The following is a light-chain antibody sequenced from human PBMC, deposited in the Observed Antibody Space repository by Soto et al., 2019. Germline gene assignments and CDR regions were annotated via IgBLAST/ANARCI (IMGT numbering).Light chain of an antibody. CDR3: QQYYSYSYT. J-gene: IGKJ2*01. CDR1: QTISSW. Sequence: DIQMTQSPSTLSAAVGHRATITCRASQTISSWLAWYQQKAGKAPKLLIYKASSLESGVSSRFSGSGSGTEFTLTISSLQPDDFATYYCQQYYSYSYTFGQGTKLEIK. CDR2: KAS. V-gene: IGKV1-5*03.